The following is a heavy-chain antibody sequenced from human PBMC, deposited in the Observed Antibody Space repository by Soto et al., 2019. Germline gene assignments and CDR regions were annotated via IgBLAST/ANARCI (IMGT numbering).Heavy chain of an antibody. CDR1: GGSISSYY. V-gene: IGHV4-59*01. J-gene: IGHJ3*02. Sequence: QVQLQESGPGLVKPSETLSLTCTVSGGSISSYYWSWIRQPPGKGLGWVGYIFYSGSTNYNPTVRSRVTISLDTSKNQFSLKLNSVTAADTALYYCARRYVSGFDIWGHWTMVTVSS. CDR3: ARRYVSGFDI. D-gene: IGHD5-12*01. CDR2: IFYSGST.